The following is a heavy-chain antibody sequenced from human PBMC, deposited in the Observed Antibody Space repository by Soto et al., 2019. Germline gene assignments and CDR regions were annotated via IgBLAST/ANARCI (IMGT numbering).Heavy chain of an antibody. J-gene: IGHJ4*02. Sequence: ASVKVSCKASGGTFSSYTISWVRQAPGQGLEWMGRIIPILGIANYAQKFQGRVTITADKSTSTAYMELSSLRSEDTAVYYCASLGYCSGGSCYPPGGFDYWGQGTLVTVSS. D-gene: IGHD2-15*01. V-gene: IGHV1-69*02. CDR2: IIPILGIA. CDR3: ASLGYCSGGSCYPPGGFDY. CDR1: GGTFSSYT.